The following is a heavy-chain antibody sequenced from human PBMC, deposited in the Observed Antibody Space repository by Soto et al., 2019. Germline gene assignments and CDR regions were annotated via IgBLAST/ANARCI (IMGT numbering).Heavy chain of an antibody. D-gene: IGHD3-10*01. CDR2: IIPIFGTA. CDR1: GGTFSSYA. Sequence: QVQLVQSGAEVKKPGSSVKVSCKASGGTFSSYAISWVRQAPGQGLEWMGGIIPIFGTANYAQKFQGRVTVTADESTSTAYRERSSLRSEDTAVFYCVMDYYGSGSYYNGLGGDYGGQGTLVTVSS. CDR3: VMDYYGSGSYYNGLGGDY. J-gene: IGHJ4*02. V-gene: IGHV1-69*01.